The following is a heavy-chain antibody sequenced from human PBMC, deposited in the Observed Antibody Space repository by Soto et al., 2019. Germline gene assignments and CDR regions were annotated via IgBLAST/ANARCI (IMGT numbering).Heavy chain of an antibody. CDR2: MSHSGGT. CDR3: ARVERGTATTVVDSFDI. J-gene: IGHJ3*02. CDR1: GGFVSSGSYY. D-gene: IGHD1-1*01. V-gene: IGHV4-34*01. Sequence: QVQLQQWGAGLLKPSETLSLTCAVYGGFVSSGSYYWSWIRQPPGKGLEWSGEMSHSGGTHFNPSPKSRVTIPVDTSKNQFALKMSSVTAADTALYYCARVERGTATTVVDSFDIWGPRTMVTVSS.